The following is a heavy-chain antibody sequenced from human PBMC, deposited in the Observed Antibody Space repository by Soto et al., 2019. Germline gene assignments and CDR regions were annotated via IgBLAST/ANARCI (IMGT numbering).Heavy chain of an antibody. CDR1: GFTFSSYW. D-gene: IGHD3-3*01. V-gene: IGHV3-74*01. Sequence: EVQLVESGGGLVQPGGSLRLSCAASGFTFSSYWMHWVRQAPGKGLVWVSRINSDGSTTSYADSVKGRFTISRDNAKNTLYPQMRSLRAEDTAVYYCAKGGTYDFPPYWGQGTLVTVSS. J-gene: IGHJ4*02. CDR3: AKGGTYDFPPY. CDR2: INSDGSTT.